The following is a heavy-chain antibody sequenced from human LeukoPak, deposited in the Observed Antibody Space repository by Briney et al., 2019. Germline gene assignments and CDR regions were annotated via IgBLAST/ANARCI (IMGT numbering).Heavy chain of an antibody. CDR2: ISSSGSTI. D-gene: IGHD5-12*01. J-gene: IGHJ4*02. CDR3: ARDLGYSGYAY. V-gene: IGHV3-48*03. CDR1: GFAFSSYT. Sequence: GGSLRLSCAASGFAFSSYTMNWVRQAPGKGLEWVSYISSSGSTIYYADSVKGRFTVSRDNAKNSLYLQMNSLRAEDTAVYYCARDLGYSGYAYWGQGTLVTVSS.